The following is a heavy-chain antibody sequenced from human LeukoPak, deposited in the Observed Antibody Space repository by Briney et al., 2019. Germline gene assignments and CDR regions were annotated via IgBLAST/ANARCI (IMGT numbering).Heavy chain of an antibody. J-gene: IGHJ3*01. Sequence: SETLSLTCLVSAGSMSGSYWSCIRQPPGKGLEWLGNIYFTGSSKSNPSLKSRVTISLEPPKNQFSLRLASVTAADTAVYYCARRRQVTSYAPYAFDVWGQGTMVTVSS. CDR1: AGSMSGSY. CDR2: IYFTGSS. V-gene: IGHV4-59*08. CDR3: ARRRQVTSYAPYAFDV.